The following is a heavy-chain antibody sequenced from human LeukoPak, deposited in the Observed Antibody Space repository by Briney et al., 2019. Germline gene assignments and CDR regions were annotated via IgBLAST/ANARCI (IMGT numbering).Heavy chain of an antibody. Sequence: PSETLSLTCTVSGGSISSYYWSWIRQPPGKELEWIGYIYYSGSTNYNPSLKSRVTISVDTSKNQFSLKLSSVTAADTAVYYCARTPYDSSGPGLYYFDYWGQGTLVTVSS. CDR3: ARTPYDSSGPGLYYFDY. CDR1: GGSISSYY. V-gene: IGHV4-59*01. CDR2: IYYSGST. D-gene: IGHD3-22*01. J-gene: IGHJ4*02.